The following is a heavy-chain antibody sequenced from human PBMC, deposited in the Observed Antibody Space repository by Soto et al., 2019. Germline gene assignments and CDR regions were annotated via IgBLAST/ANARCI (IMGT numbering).Heavy chain of an antibody. CDR1: GFTFSSYG. CDR3: AKVGDQAAAGPGEFDY. Sequence: GGSLRLSCAASGFTFSSYGMHWVRRAPGKGLEWVAVISYDGSNKYYADSVKGRFTISRDNSKNTLYLQMNSLRAEDTAVYYCAKVGDQAAAGPGEFDYWGPGT. CDR2: ISYDGSNK. D-gene: IGHD6-13*01. J-gene: IGHJ4*01. V-gene: IGHV3-30*18.